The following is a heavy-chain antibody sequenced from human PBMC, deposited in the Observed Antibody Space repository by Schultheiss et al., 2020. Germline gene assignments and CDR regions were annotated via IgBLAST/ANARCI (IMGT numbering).Heavy chain of an antibody. Sequence: GGSLRLSCAASGFTFSSYSMNWVRQAPGKGLEWVSSISSSSSYIYYADSVKGRFTISRDNAKNSLYLQMNSLRAEDTAVYYCARDWDGVVVPAAKGPYYYYYGMDVWGQGTTVTVSS. CDR2: ISSSSSYI. D-gene: IGHD2-2*01. CDR3: ARDWDGVVVPAAKGPYYYYYGMDV. CDR1: GFTFSSYS. V-gene: IGHV3-21*01. J-gene: IGHJ6*02.